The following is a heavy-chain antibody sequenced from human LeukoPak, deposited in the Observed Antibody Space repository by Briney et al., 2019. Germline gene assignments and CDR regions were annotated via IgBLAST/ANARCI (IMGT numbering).Heavy chain of an antibody. Sequence: RGSLRLSCAASGFTFSSYAMSWVRQAPGKGLEWVSAISGSGGSTYYADSVKGRFTISRDNSKNTLFLQMNSLRAEDTAVYYCAKDGGLWVSAHWGDSWGRGTLVTVSS. D-gene: IGHD7-27*01. CDR3: AKDGGLWVSAHWGDS. CDR1: GFTFSSYA. CDR2: ISGSGGST. V-gene: IGHV3-23*01. J-gene: IGHJ4*02.